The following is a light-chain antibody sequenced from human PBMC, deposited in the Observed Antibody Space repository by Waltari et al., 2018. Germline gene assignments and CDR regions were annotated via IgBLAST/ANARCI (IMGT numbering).Light chain of an antibody. Sequence: QSVLTQPPSVSGAPGQRVTISCTGSSSNLGAGYDVHWNQQLPGTAPKLLIYGNSNRPSGVPDRFSGSKSGTSASLAITGLQAEDEADYYCQSYDSSLSGVVFGGGTKLTVL. V-gene: IGLV1-40*01. CDR2: GNS. CDR1: SSNLGAGYD. J-gene: IGLJ2*01. CDR3: QSYDSSLSGVV.